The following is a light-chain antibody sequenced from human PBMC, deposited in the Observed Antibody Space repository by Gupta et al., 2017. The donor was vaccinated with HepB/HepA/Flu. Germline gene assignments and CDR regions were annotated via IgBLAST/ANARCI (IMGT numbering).Light chain of an antibody. CDR3: GAWDNRLSSVV. J-gene: IGLJ2*01. CDR1: SSNIGDNY. CDR2: DNN. V-gene: IGLV1-51*01. Sequence: QSVLTQPPSVSATPVPRVPIPSSGSSSNIGDNYVSWYQQLPGTAPKLFIYDNNKRPSGIPDRFSGSKSGTSATLGITGLQTGDEADYYCGAWDNRLSSVVFGGGTKLTVL.